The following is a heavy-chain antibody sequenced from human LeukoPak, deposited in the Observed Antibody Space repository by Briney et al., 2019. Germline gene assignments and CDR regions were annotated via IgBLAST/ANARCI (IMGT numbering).Heavy chain of an antibody. Sequence: SETLSLTCTVSGGSISSYYWSWIRQPPGKGLEWIGYIYYSGSTNYNPSLKSRVTISVDTSKNQFSLKLSSVTAADTAVYYCARVGGELIYDWSQGTLVTVSS. V-gene: IGHV4-59*01. CDR1: GGSISSYY. CDR2: IYYSGST. J-gene: IGHJ4*02. D-gene: IGHD3-10*01. CDR3: ARVGGELIYD.